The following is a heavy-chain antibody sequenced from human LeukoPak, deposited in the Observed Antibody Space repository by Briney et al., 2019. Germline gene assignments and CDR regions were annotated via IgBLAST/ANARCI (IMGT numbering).Heavy chain of an antibody. D-gene: IGHD1-26*01. J-gene: IGHJ4*02. CDR2: IYYSGST. CDR3: ARLGHQGFDY. CDR1: GDSVSTYY. Sequence: SETLSLTCTVSGDSVSTYYWNWIRQPPGEGLEWIGHIYYSGSTNYNPSLKSRVTISVDTSKDQLSLKLSSVTAADTAVYYCARLGHQGFDYWGQGTLVTVSS. V-gene: IGHV4-59*08.